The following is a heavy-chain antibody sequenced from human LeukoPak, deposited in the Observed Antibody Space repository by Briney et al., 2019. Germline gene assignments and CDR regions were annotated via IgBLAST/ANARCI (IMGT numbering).Heavy chain of an antibody. V-gene: IGHV4-59*02. CDR3: ARDLATYCSSTNCFGSLGMDV. J-gene: IGHJ6*02. CDR2: IYYSGST. Sequence: SETLSLTCTVSSGSVRSFYWSWIRQAPGKGLEWIGHIYYSGSTNYNPSLKSRVTMSPDTSKNQFSLKLTSVTAADTAIYYCARDLATYCSSTNCFGSLGMDVWGQGTTVTVSS. CDR1: SGSVRSFY. D-gene: IGHD2-2*01.